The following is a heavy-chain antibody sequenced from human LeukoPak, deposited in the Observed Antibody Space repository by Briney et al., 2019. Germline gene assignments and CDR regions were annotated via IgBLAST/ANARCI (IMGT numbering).Heavy chain of an antibody. Sequence: PGGALRLSCVASGLTFSSYDMHWVRHATGKGLEWVSAIGTAGDTYYPGSVKGRFTISRENAKNSLYLQMNSLRAGDTAVYYCARGSVGSFDYWGQGTLVTVSS. D-gene: IGHD3-3*01. J-gene: IGHJ4*02. CDR3: ARGSVGSFDY. V-gene: IGHV3-13*01. CDR1: GLTFSSYD. CDR2: IGTAGDT.